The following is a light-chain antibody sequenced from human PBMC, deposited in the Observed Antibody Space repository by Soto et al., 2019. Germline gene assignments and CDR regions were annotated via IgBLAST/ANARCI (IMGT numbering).Light chain of an antibody. Sequence: EIALTQSPGTLSFSPGERATLSCRASQSVNSDYLAWFQQRPDQAPRLLIYGASTRTTGIPDRFSGSGSGTDFTLTIGRLEPGDFAVYYCLHYGGSPLTFGQGTRLEIK. J-gene: IGKJ5*01. V-gene: IGKV3-20*01. CDR2: GAS. CDR1: QSVNSDY. CDR3: LHYGGSPLT.